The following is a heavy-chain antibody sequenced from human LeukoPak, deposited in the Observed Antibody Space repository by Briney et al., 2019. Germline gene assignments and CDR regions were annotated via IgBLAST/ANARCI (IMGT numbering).Heavy chain of an antibody. D-gene: IGHD3-22*01. V-gene: IGHV3-66*01. J-gene: IGHJ3*02. CDR1: GVIVSSNS. CDR2: IYSDGSGGST. CDR3: ARDYYDSDAFDI. Sequence: PGGSLRLSCAASGVIVSSNSMTWVRQAPGKGLEWVSLIYSDGSGGSTYYADSVKGRFTISRDNAKNSLYLQMNSLRAEDTAVYYCARDYYDSDAFDIWGQGTMVTVSS.